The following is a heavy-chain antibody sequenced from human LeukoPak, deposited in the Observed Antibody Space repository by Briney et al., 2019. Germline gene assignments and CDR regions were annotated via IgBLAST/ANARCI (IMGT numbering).Heavy chain of an antibody. CDR1: GYTFTNYL. J-gene: IGHJ4*02. CDR2: FYSANSDT. CDR3: ARRYDNTGYSDY. D-gene: IGHD2-21*01. Sequence: PGESLKISCKGSGYTFTNYLIAWVRQTPGKGLEWVGIFYSANSDTRYSPSFQGQVTMSADKSINPAYLQWSSLKASDTAMYYCARRYDNTGYSDYWGQGTLVTVSS. V-gene: IGHV5-51*01.